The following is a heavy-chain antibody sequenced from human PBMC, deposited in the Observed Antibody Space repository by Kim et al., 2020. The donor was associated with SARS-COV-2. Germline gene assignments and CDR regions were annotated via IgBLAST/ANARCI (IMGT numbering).Heavy chain of an antibody. CDR3: AREKCTLPEVFSSCMDV. CDR1: GITLNSYW. D-gene: IGHD2-2*01. CDR2: INSDASSI. J-gene: IGHJ6*02. V-gene: IGHV3-74*03. Sequence: GGSLRLSCAASGITLNSYWMHWVRQTPEKGLEWLSRINSDASSIAYADSVKGRFTISRDNIRNTLSLQMNSLRAEDTAVYYCAREKCTLPEVFSSCMDVWGQGTTVTVS.